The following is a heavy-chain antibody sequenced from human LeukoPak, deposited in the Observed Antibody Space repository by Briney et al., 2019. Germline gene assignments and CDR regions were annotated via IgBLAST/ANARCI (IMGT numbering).Heavy chain of an antibody. Sequence: SETLSLTCTVSGGSISSYYWSWIRQPAGKGLEWIGRIYTSGSTNYNPSLKSRVTMSVDTSKNQFSLKLSSVTAADTAVYYCARDYNSPDSAGFDYWGQGTLVTVSS. V-gene: IGHV4-4*07. CDR3: ARDYNSPDSAGFDY. CDR1: GGSISSYY. CDR2: IYTSGST. D-gene: IGHD1-26*01. J-gene: IGHJ4*02.